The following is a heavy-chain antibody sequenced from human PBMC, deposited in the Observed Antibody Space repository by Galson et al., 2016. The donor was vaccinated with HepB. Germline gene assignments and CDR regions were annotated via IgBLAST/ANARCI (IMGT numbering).Heavy chain of an antibody. D-gene: IGHD5-18*01. J-gene: IGHJ4*02. CDR1: GFTVKTNY. CDR3: TRDLADIAIQPL. CDR2: IYSGGTT. V-gene: IGHV3-53*01. Sequence: SLRLSCAASGFTVKTNYMSWVRQAPGKGLEWVSVIYSGGTTYYADSVKGRFTLSRDNSRNTLYLQMKSLRAEDTAVYYCTRDLADIAIQPLWGQGTLVTVSS.